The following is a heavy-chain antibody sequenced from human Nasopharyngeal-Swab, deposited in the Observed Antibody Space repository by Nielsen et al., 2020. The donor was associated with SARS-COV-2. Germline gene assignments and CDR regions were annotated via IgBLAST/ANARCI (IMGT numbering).Heavy chain of an antibody. Sequence: SETLSLSCRVAGGSISSSSNYWGWIRQPTGQGLEWIGSIYHSGSTYYNPSLKSRVTISVDPSKNQFSLKLSSVTAADTAVYYCARGGYSSGWVVYWGQGTLVTVSS. CDR3: ARGGYSSGWVVY. V-gene: IGHV4-39*07. CDR1: GGSISSSSNY. J-gene: IGHJ4*02. CDR2: IYHSGST. D-gene: IGHD6-19*01.